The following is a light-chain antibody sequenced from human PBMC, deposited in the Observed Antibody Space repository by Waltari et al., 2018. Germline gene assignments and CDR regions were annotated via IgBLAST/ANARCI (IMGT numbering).Light chain of an antibody. J-gene: IGKJ1*01. V-gene: IGKV3-20*01. CDR3: QNHERLPAT. CDR1: QSIGKY. CDR2: AAS. Sequence: EIVLTQSPGTLPLSPGESATLSCRASQSIGKYLGWYQQKPGQAPRLLIYAASSRATGVPDRFSGSGSGTDFSLTISRLEPEDFAVYYCQNHERLPATFGQGTKVEIK.